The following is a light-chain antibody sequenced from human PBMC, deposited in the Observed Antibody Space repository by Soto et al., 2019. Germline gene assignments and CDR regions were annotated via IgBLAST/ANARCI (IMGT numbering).Light chain of an antibody. Sequence: EIVLTQSPASLSLSPGERATLSCRASQSVDSYLVWYQQRPGQAPRLLIFGASNRATGIPARFSGRGSGTDFTLTISGLEPEDFAVYYCQQHDSWPITFGQGTRLEIK. J-gene: IGKJ5*01. CDR2: GAS. CDR1: QSVDSY. CDR3: QQHDSWPIT. V-gene: IGKV3-11*01.